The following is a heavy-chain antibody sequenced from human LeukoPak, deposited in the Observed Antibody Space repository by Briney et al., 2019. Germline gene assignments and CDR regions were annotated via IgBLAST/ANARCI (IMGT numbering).Heavy chain of an antibody. V-gene: IGHV1-69*13. CDR1: GGSFSSYA. J-gene: IGHJ4*02. CDR3: ARLTIGDYGDRESGFDY. D-gene: IGHD4-17*01. CDR2: LLPIVNTA. Sequence: SVKVSCKASGGSFSSYAISWVRQAPGQGLEWMGGLLPIVNTADYAQKFQGRVTITADESTSTAYMDLSSLRSEDTAVYYCARLTIGDYGDRESGFDYWGQGTLVTVSS.